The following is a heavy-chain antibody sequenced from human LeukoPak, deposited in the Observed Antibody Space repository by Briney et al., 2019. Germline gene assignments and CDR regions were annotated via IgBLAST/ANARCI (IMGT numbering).Heavy chain of an antibody. J-gene: IGHJ6*03. CDR3: AGGVWSGGSCYPALSYYRDV. CDR2: ISYDGTDK. CDR1: GFTFSDYA. D-gene: IGHD2-15*01. V-gene: IGHV3-30*01. Sequence: GGSLRLSCAASGFTFSDYALIWVRQAPGKGLEWVAVISYDGTDKYYADSVKGRFTISRDSSKNTLYLQMNSVRAEDTAVYYCAGGVWSGGSCYPALSYYRDVGGKGPGVTVS.